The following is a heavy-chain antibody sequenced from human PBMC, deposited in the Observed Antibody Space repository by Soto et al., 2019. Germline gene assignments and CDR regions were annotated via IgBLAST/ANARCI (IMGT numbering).Heavy chain of an antibody. CDR1: GFIFSTYW. CDR3: VCGGNFFVY. J-gene: IGHJ4*02. CDR2: IDQDGSEK. V-gene: IGHV3-7*01. Sequence: EEQLVESGGGLVQPGGSLRLSCAVSGFIFSTYWMTWVRQPPGKGLEWVANIDQDGSEKHYLDSVRGRFTISRDNAKNSLYLQMNSLRAEDTAVYYCVCGGNFFVYWGQGTLVTVSP. D-gene: IGHD3-16*01.